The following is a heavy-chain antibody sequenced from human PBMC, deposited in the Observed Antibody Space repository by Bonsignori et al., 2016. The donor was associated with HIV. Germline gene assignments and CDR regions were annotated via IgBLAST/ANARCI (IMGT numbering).Heavy chain of an antibody. J-gene: IGHJ4*02. CDR1: GGTFISYA. CDR2: IIPVLGIT. CDR3: AITAGFPHLGWDPVAGPGVNLDY. Sequence: SVKVSCKASGGTFISYAISWVRQAPGQGLEWMGGIIPVLGITNYAQKFEGRVTITADKSTSTAYMDLSSLRSDDTAVYYCAITAGFPHLGWDPVAGPGVNLDYWGQGALVTVSS. V-gene: IGHV1-69*10. D-gene: IGHD6-19*01.